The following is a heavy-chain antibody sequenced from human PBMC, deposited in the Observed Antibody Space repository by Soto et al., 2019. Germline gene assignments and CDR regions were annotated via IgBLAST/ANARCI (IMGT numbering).Heavy chain of an antibody. D-gene: IGHD6-19*01. J-gene: IGHJ4*01. CDR1: GGSIISGGYS. CDR2: IYHSGT. Sequence: SETLSLTCAVSGGSIISGGYSWSWIRQPPGKGLEWIGYIYHSGTYYNPSLKSRVTISVDRSKNQFSLKLSSVTAADTAVYYCARAGGLGAVGVDYWGQGTLVTVSS. V-gene: IGHV4-30-2*01. CDR3: ARAGGLGAVGVDY.